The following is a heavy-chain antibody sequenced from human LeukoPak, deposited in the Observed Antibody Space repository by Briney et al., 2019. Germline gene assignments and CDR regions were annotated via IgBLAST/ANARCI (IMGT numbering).Heavy chain of an antibody. Sequence: GGSLRLSCAASGFTFSSYAMSWVRQAPGKGLEWVSAITNSGRSTFHADSVKGRFTISRDNSKNTLYLEMNSLRAEDTAVYYCAKDLPGSGWSCDSWGQGTLVTVSS. D-gene: IGHD6-19*01. CDR3: AKDLPGSGWSCDS. J-gene: IGHJ4*02. CDR1: GFTFSSYA. CDR2: ITNSGRST. V-gene: IGHV3-23*01.